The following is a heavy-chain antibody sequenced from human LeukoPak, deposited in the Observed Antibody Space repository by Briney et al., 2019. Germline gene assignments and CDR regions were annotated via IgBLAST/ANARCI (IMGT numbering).Heavy chain of an antibody. J-gene: IGHJ4*02. CDR2: ISWNSGSI. CDR1: GFTFDDYA. V-gene: IGHV3-9*01. CDR3: AKGPMIRGPFDY. D-gene: IGHD3-22*01. Sequence: PGRSLRLSCAASGFTFDDYAMHWVRQALGKGLEWVSGISWNSGSIGYAGSVKGRFTISRDNAKNSLYLQMNSLRAEDTALYYCAKGPMIRGPFDYWGQGTLVTVSS.